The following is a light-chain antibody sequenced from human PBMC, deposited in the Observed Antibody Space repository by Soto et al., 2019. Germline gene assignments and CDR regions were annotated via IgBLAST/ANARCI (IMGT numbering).Light chain of an antibody. V-gene: IGKV2-30*01. Sequence: DVVMTQSPLSLSVTLGQPASISCRSSQSLVYSDGNTYLNWFQQRPGQSPRRLIYRVSNRDSGVPDRFSGSVSGTDFTQKISRAEAEDVGIYYCIQGTHWPPWTFGQGTKVEIK. CDR2: RVS. CDR1: QSLVYSDGNTY. J-gene: IGKJ1*01. CDR3: IQGTHWPPWT.